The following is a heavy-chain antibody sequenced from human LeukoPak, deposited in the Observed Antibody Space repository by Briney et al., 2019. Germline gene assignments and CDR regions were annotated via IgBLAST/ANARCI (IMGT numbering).Heavy chain of an antibody. J-gene: IGHJ3*02. V-gene: IGHV1-69*13. CDR1: GGTFSSYA. D-gene: IGHD7-27*01. Sequence: ASVKVSCKASGGTFSSYAISWVRQAPGQGLEWMGGIIPIFGTANYAQKFQGRVTITADESTSTAYMELSSLRSEDTAVYYCAKETGDHAFDIWGQGTMVTVSS. CDR3: AKETGDHAFDI. CDR2: IIPIFGTA.